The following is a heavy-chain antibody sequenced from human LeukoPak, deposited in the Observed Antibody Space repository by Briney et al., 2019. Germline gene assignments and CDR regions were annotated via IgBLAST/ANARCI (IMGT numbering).Heavy chain of an antibody. CDR3: STVGGAVAFDY. Sequence: PGGSLRLSCAASGFSFSKAWMSWVRQAPGKGLEWVGRIKGISDGGTTDYAAPVKGRFTISRDDSNNTLYLQMNSLKTEDTAVYFCSTVGGAVAFDYWGQGTLVTVSS. CDR1: GFSFSKAW. J-gene: IGHJ4*02. V-gene: IGHV3-15*01. D-gene: IGHD6-19*01. CDR2: IKGISDGGTT.